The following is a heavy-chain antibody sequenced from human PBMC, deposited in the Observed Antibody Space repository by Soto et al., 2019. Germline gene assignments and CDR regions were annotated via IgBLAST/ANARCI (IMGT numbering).Heavy chain of an antibody. CDR3: AREWGDCGDGSCYLLFFDY. J-gene: IGHJ4*02. CDR2: ISNNGRT. V-gene: IGHV4-30-4*01. Sequence: QVQLQESGPGLVKPSETLSLTCTVSGDSINSDYYYWSWIRQPPGKGLEWIGYISNNGRTNYSPSLKSRITILIDTSKNQFSLRLRSVTAADTAVYYCAREWGDCGDGSCYLLFFDYWGLGSLVTVSS. D-gene: IGHD2-15*01. CDR1: GDSINSDYYY.